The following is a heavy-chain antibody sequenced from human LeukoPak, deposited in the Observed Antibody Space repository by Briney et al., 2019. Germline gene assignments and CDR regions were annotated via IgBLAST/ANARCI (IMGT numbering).Heavy chain of an antibody. CDR1: GYFLAAYY. V-gene: IGHV1-2*02. Sequence: ASVKVSCKASGYFLAAYYMHWVRLAPGQGLEWMGWINPTSGGANYAQKFQGRVTLTRNTSLSTVYMEINGLQFDDSGVYFCARDVYRFLRYHFDVWGQGTADTVFS. D-gene: IGHD5/OR15-5a*01. CDR2: INPTSGGA. CDR3: ARDVYRFLRYHFDV. J-gene: IGHJ4*02.